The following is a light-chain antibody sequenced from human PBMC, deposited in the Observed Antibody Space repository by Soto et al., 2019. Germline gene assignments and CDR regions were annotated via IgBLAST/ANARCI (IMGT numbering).Light chain of an antibody. J-gene: IGLJ2*01. Sequence: QSVLTQPPSVSGAPGQRVSISCTGSSSDIGAGYDVHWYQQLPGTVPKLLIYGNSNRPSGVPDRFSGSKSGTSAFLAITGLQTEDEAAYHCQSYGSLTVVFGGGTKVTVL. CDR1: SSDIGAGYD. V-gene: IGLV1-40*01. CDR2: GNS. CDR3: QSYGSLTVV.